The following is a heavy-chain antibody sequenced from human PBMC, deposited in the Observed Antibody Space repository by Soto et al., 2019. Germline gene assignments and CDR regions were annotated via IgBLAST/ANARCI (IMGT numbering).Heavy chain of an antibody. CDR2: IYFSGTT. D-gene: IGHD1-26*01. CDR1: GYSIRTINW. CDR3: ARREIQGPIDY. Sequence: SDTLSQPCTDSGYSIRTINWWGWRRQPPVKGLELIGYIYFSGTTYYNPSLKSRVTMSVDTSKNQFSLKLTSVTAVDTAVYYCARREIQGPIDYWGQG. V-gene: IGHV4-28*01. J-gene: IGHJ4*02.